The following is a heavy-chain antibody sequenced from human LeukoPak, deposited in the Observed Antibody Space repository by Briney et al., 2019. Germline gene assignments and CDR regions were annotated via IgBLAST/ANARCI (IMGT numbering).Heavy chain of an antibody. D-gene: IGHD2-15*01. CDR2: ISSSSSTV. CDR1: GFTFSDYS. J-gene: IGHJ4*02. Sequence: GGSLRLSCAASGFTFSDYSMNWVRQAPGKGLEWVSYISSSSSTVYYADSVKGRFTISRDNSKNTLYLQMNSLRAEDTAVYYCAKDLRRGYCSGGSCYSYLLGYFDYWGQGTLVTVSS. V-gene: IGHV3-48*01. CDR3: AKDLRRGYCSGGSCYSYLLGYFDY.